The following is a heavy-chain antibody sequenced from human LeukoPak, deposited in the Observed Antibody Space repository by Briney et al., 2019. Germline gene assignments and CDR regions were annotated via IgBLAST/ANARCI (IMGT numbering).Heavy chain of an antibody. D-gene: IGHD3-9*01. CDR3: AKADYDILTGFDY. Sequence: GGFPGPSLAAPGFTFRSYAMSWGRQAPGKGVEWVSGISGGGGSTYYADSVKGRFTISRDNSKNTLYLQMNSLRAEDTAVYYCAKADYDILTGFDYWGQGTLVTVSS. CDR2: ISGGGGST. V-gene: IGHV3-23*01. J-gene: IGHJ4*02. CDR1: GFTFRSYA.